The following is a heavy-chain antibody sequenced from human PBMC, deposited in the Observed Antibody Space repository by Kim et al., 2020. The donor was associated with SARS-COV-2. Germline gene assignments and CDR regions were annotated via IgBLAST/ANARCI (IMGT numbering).Heavy chain of an antibody. CDR3: ARDRITMVRGVFEGGAVDAMDV. CDR2: IYYSGST. D-gene: IGHD3-10*01. CDR1: GGSISSGGYY. Sequence: SETLSLTCTVSGGSISSGGYYWSWIRQHPGKGLEWIGYIYYSGSTYYNPSLKSRVTISVDTSKNQFSLKLSSVTAADTAVYYCARDRITMVRGVFEGGAVDAMDVWGQGTTVTVSS. V-gene: IGHV4-31*03. J-gene: IGHJ6*02.